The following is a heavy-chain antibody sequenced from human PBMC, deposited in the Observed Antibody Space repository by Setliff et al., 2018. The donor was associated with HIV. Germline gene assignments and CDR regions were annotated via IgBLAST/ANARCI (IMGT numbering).Heavy chain of an antibody. CDR3: AKDPFTSSWYGFDY. V-gene: IGHV3-30*02. CDR2: IWYDGSHE. J-gene: IGHJ4*02. D-gene: IGHD6-13*01. Sequence: GSLKISCAASGFIFDRYGMHWVRQAPGKGLEWVALIWYDGSHETYADSVRGRFSISRDNSKNTLYLQMDSLRPEDTGFYYCAKDPFTSSWYGFDYWGQGALVTVSS. CDR1: GFIFDRYG.